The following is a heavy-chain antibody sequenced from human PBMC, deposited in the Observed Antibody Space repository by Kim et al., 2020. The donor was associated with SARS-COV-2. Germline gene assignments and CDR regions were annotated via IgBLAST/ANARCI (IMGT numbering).Heavy chain of an antibody. J-gene: IGHJ6*02. Sequence: SVKVSCKGSGGTFSNFGINWVRLVSGQGLECMGGIIPRFGTTKFAHKFQGRLTITADDSTSTASMDLTSLGSGDTAIYYCASVLSCAFGVVSPLYGMDAWGQGTTVTVSS. CDR1: GGTFSNFG. V-gene: IGHV1-69*13. CDR2: IIPRFGTT. CDR3: ASVLSCAFGVVSPLYGMDA. D-gene: IGHD3-3*01.